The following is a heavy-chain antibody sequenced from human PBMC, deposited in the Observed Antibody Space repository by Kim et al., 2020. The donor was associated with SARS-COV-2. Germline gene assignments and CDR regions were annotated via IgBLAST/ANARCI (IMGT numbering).Heavy chain of an antibody. CDR3: ARDGWDGIAFDI. CDR2: IYYSGST. CDR1: GGSISSYY. D-gene: IGHD1-26*01. V-gene: IGHV4-59*01. J-gene: IGHJ3*02. Sequence: SETLSLTCTVSGGSISSYYWSWIRQPPGKGLEWIGYIYYSGSTNYNPSLKSRVTISVDTSKNQFSLKLSSVTAADTAVYYCARDGWDGIAFDIWGQGTMVTVSS.